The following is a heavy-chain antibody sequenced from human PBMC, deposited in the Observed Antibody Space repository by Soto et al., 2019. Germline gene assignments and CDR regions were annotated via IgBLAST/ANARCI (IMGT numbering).Heavy chain of an antibody. CDR3: AKSLSTAVNYGLDV. CDR2: ISDDGDST. Sequence: EVQLLESGGGLVQPGGSLRLSCGASGFTFNDNAMTWVRQAPGKGLEWVSSISDDGDSTYYADSVKGRFAVSRDNSKNPLFLHMNSLGAEDTAVYYCAKSLSTAVNYGLDVWGQGTSVTVSS. CDR1: GFTFNDNA. J-gene: IGHJ6*02. V-gene: IGHV3-23*01. D-gene: IGHD2-2*01.